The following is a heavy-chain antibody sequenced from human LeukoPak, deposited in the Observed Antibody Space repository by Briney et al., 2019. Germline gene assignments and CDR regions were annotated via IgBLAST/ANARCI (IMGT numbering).Heavy chain of an antibody. CDR3: ARDQVDTAMADYYYYYMDV. D-gene: IGHD5-18*01. CDR2: INPNSGGT. Sequence: GASVKVSCKASGYTFTGYYMHWVRQAPGQGLEWMGWINPNSGGTNYAQKFQGRVTMTRDTSISTAYMELSRLRSDDTAVYYCARDQVDTAMADYYYYYMDVWGKGTTVTVSS. CDR1: GYTFTGYY. V-gene: IGHV1-2*02. J-gene: IGHJ6*03.